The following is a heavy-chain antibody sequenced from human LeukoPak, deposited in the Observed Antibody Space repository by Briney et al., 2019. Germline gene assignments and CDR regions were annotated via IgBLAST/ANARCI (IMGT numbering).Heavy chain of an antibody. CDR1: GFTFSSYT. CDR3: AKRGIVGAISSEYYFDY. D-gene: IGHD1-26*01. CDR2: ISYDGSNK. Sequence: GGSLRLSCAASGFTFSSYTMNWVRQAPGKGLEWVAVISYDGSNKYYADSVKGRFTISRDNSKNTLYLQMNSLRAEDTAVYYCAKRGIVGAISSEYYFDYWGQGTLVTVSS. V-gene: IGHV3-30*18. J-gene: IGHJ4*02.